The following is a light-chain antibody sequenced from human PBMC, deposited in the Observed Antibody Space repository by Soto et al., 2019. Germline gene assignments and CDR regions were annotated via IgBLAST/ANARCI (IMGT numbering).Light chain of an antibody. CDR1: SSDVGGYNY. J-gene: IGLJ1*01. Sequence: QSVLNQPPSASGSHGQSVTITSTGTSSDVGGYNYVSWYQQHPGKAPKLMIYEVSKRPSGVPDRFSGSKSGNTASLTVSVLQAEDEADYYCSSYAGSNDVFGTGTKVT. CDR3: SSYAGSNDV. CDR2: EVS. V-gene: IGLV2-8*01.